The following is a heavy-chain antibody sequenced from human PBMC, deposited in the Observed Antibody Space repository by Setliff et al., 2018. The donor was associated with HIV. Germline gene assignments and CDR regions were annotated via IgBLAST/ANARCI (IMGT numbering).Heavy chain of an antibody. CDR3: ARANVPYSNFWSFSYSLPYYFDY. D-gene: IGHD3-3*01. J-gene: IGHJ4*02. V-gene: IGHV1-18*01. Sequence: GASVKVSCKASGYTFTNFGITWVRQAPGQGLEWMGWISPYNGNTNYAQKFQGRLTMTTDTSTSTAYMELRGLRSDDTAVYYCARANVPYSNFWSFSYSLPYYFDYWGQGTLVTVSS. CDR2: ISPYNGNT. CDR1: GYTFTNFG.